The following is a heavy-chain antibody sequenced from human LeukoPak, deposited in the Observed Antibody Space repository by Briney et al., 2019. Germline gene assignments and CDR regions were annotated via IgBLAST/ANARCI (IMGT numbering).Heavy chain of an antibody. CDR1: GYTFTSYA. CDR2: MNPNSGNT. J-gene: IGHJ1*01. V-gene: IGHV1-8*01. D-gene: IGHD4-17*01. Sequence: ASVKVSSTASGYTFTSYAINWVRQATGQGLEWMGWMNPNSGNTGYAQKFQGRVTMTGNTSISTAYMELSSLRSEDTAVYYCARAYGDYQSEYFQHWGQGTLVTVSS. CDR3: ARAYGDYQSEYFQH.